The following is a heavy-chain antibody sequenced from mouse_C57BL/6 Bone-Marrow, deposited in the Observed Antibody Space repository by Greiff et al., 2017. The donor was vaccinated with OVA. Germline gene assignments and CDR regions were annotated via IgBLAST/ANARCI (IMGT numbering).Heavy chain of an antibody. J-gene: IGHJ3*01. V-gene: IGHV1-15*01. CDR1: GYTFTDYE. D-gene: IGHD1-1*01. CDR3: TGGLLRAY. Sequence: QVQLQQSGAELVRPGASVTLSCKASGYTFTDYEMHWVKQTPVHGLEWIGAIDPETGGTAYNPKFKGKAILTADKSSSTAYMELRSLTSEDSAVYYCTGGLLRAYWGQGTLVTVSA. CDR2: IDPETGGT.